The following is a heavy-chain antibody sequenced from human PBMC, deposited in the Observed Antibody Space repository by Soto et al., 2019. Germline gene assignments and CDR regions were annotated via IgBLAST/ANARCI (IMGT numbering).Heavy chain of an antibody. CDR3: ARDFWNLDHYYMDV. V-gene: IGHV4-59*01. Sequence: SETLSLTCTVSGDSISDYSWSWIRQPPGKGLEWIGYIHSSGSNNYNPSLKSRVTMSVDWSKNQFSLKLTSVTAADTAVYYCARDFWNLDHYYMDVWGQGTTVTGSS. J-gene: IGHJ6*03. CDR1: GDSISDYS. D-gene: IGHD3-3*01. CDR2: IHSSGSN.